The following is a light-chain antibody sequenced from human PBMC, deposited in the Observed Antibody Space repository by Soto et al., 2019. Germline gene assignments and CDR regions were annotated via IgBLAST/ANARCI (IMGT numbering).Light chain of an antibody. Sequence: EIVLTQSPATLSLSPGERDTLSCRASQSVSAYLGWYQEKPGQPPRLLISEASKRATGTPARFSGSGSGTDFPLTISSLATEDSAVYCYHRRYSRLHTFGQGTKLEI. J-gene: IGKJ2*01. V-gene: IGKV3-11*01. CDR2: EAS. CDR3: HRRYSRLHT. CDR1: QSVSAY.